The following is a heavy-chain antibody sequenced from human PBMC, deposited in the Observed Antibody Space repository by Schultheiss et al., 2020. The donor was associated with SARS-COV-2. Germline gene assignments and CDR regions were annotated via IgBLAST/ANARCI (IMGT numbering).Heavy chain of an antibody. CDR1: GFTFSSYA. D-gene: IGHD5-24*01. J-gene: IGHJ4*02. CDR2: INSDGSST. Sequence: GGSLRLSCAASGFTFSSYAMSWVRQAPGKGLVWVSRINSDGSSTSYADSVKGRFTISRDNAKNTLYLQMNSLRAEDTAVYYCAREGEMATRGLDYWGQGTLVTVSS. CDR3: AREGEMATRGLDY. V-gene: IGHV3-74*01.